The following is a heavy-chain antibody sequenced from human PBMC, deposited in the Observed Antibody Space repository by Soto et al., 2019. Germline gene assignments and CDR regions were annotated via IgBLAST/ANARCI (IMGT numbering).Heavy chain of an antibody. V-gene: IGHV1-3*01. D-gene: IGHD3-3*01. CDR3: ARSPITIFGVVPRGGMDV. Sequence: QVPLVQSGAEVKKPGASVKVSCKASGYTFTSYAMHWVRQAPGQRLEWMGWINAGNGNTKYSQKFQGRVTITRDTSASTAYMELSSLRSEDTAVYYCARSPITIFGVVPRGGMDVWGQGTTVTVSS. CDR1: GYTFTSYA. CDR2: INAGNGNT. J-gene: IGHJ6*02.